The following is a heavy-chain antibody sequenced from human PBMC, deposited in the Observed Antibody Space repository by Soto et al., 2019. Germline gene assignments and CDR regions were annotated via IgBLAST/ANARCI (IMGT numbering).Heavy chain of an antibody. CDR2: IYEGGST. D-gene: IGHD2-2*01. J-gene: IGHJ4*02. Sequence: SETLSLTCTVSSASTSTHNWSWIRQTPGKGLEWIGYIYEGGSTYYNPSLKSRVTIFEDTSKNQFSLKLSSVTAADTAVFYCARLIRCKTTSCYFDYWGQGTLVTVSS. V-gene: IGHV4-59*08. CDR1: SASTSTHN. CDR3: ARLIRCKTTSCYFDY.